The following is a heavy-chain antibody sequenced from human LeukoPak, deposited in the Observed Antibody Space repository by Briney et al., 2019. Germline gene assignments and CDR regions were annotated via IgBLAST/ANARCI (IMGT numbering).Heavy chain of an antibody. CDR1: GGSISSYY. Sequence: SETLSLTCSVSGGSISSYYWSGIRPPARKGLEWVGRIYIIWNTNHNPPLQSRVTMPVDTSKNQFSLKLSSVTAADTAVYYCAADMVRGLNWFDPWGQGTLVTVSS. J-gene: IGHJ5*02. CDR2: IYIIWNT. CDR3: AADMVRGLNWFDP. D-gene: IGHD3-10*01. V-gene: IGHV4-4*07.